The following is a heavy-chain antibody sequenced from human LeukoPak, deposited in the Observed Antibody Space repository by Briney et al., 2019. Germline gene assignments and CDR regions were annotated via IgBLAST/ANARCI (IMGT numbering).Heavy chain of an antibody. J-gene: IGHJ4*02. CDR3: ARDRSSSGYYLDGFDY. CDR2: INPNSGGT. V-gene: IGHV1-2*02. CDR1: GYTFTGYY. Sequence: ASVKVSCKASGYTFTGYYMHWVRQAPGQGLEWMGWINPNSGGTNYAQKFQGRVTMTRDMSTSTVYMELSSLRSEDTAVYYCARDRSSSGYYLDGFDYWGQGTLVTVSS. D-gene: IGHD3-22*01.